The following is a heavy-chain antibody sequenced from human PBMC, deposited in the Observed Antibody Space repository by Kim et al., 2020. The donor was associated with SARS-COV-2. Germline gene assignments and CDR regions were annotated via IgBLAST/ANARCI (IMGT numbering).Heavy chain of an antibody. CDR1: GFTFSSYE. Sequence: GGSLRLSCAASGFTFSSYEMNWVRQAPGKGLEWVSYISSSGSTIYYADSVKGRFTISRDNAKNSLYLQMNSLRAEDTAVYYCASAIFGVVISPLGYYYGMDVWGQGTTVTVSS. V-gene: IGHV3-48*03. CDR2: ISSSGSTI. CDR3: ASAIFGVVISPLGYYYGMDV. J-gene: IGHJ6*02. D-gene: IGHD3-3*01.